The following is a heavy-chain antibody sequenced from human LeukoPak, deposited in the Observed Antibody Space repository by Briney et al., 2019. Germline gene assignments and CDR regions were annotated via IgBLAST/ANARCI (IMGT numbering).Heavy chain of an antibody. CDR3: AKSTAKTYYYDSSGYRYFDY. Sequence: GGSLRLSCAASGFTFSSYVMSWVRQAPGKGLEWVSAISGSGGSTYYADSVKGRFTISRDNSKNTLYLQMNSLRAEDTAVYYCAKSTAKTYYYDSSGYRYFDYWGQGTLVTVSS. D-gene: IGHD3-22*01. CDR2: ISGSGGST. V-gene: IGHV3-23*01. CDR1: GFTFSSYV. J-gene: IGHJ4*02.